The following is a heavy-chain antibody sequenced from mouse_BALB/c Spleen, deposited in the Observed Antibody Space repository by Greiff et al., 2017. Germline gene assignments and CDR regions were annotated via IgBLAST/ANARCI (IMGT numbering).Heavy chain of an antibody. CDR2: ISSGSSTI. CDR3: ARSLWLRHYAMDY. Sequence: EVQLVESGGGLVQPGGSRKLSCAASGFTFSSFGMHWVRQAPEKGLEWVAYISSGSSTIYYADTVKGRFTISRDNPKNTLFLQMTSLRSEDTAMYYCARSLWLRHYAMDYWGQGTSVTVSS. D-gene: IGHD2-2*01. J-gene: IGHJ4*01. V-gene: IGHV5-17*02. CDR1: GFTFSSFG.